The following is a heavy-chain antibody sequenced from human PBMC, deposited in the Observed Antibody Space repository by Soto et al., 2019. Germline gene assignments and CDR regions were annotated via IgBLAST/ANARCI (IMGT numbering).Heavy chain of an antibody. CDR2: IHYSGST. J-gene: IGHJ3*02. D-gene: IGHD3-10*01. V-gene: IGHV4-59*08. CDR1: GGAISAYY. CDR3: ARSTYSDSGSYYLCAFDI. Sequence: ASETLSLTCTVAGGAISAYYWSWIRQPPGKGLDWIGYIHYSGSTDYNPSLKSRVTISGDTSKNQFSLKLSSVTAADTAVYYCARSTYSDSGSYYLCAFDIWGQGTMVTVSS.